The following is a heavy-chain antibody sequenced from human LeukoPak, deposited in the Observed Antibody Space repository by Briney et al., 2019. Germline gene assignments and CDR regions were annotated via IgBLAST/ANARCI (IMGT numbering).Heavy chain of an antibody. CDR2: ISPRGDIT. D-gene: IGHD3-10*01. J-gene: IGHJ4*02. CDR1: GFIFSSYS. V-gene: IGHV3-23*01. CDR3: AKDDAWLQFGE. Sequence: GGSLRLSCAASGFIFSSYSMNWVRKAPGKGLEWVSGISPRGDITYYADSVKGRFTVSRDNFKNTLYLEVIGLTAEDTAVYYCAKDDAWLQFGEWSQGTLVTVSS.